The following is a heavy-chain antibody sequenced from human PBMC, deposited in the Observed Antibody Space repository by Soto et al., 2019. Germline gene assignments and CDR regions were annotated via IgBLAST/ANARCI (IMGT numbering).Heavy chain of an antibody. V-gene: IGHV4-30-4*02. Sequence: SETLSLTCTVCGGSLSDDSYWHCIRHTPGKGWDRIGYIYHTGNTYYNPSFRSLVSISVDKSKSQFSLNLISVTASNTAVYFCARDEYQLLSSVSWFDSWGQGTMVTASS. J-gene: IGHJ5*01. CDR2: IYHTGNT. CDR1: GGSLSDDSY. CDR3: ARDEYQLLSSVSWFDS. D-gene: IGHD2-2*01.